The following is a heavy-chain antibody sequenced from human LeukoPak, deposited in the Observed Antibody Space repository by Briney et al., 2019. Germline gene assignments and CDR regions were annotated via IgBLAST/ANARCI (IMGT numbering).Heavy chain of an antibody. CDR3: ARRAVTIAYYYMGV. CDR1: GYTFTGYY. J-gene: IGHJ6*03. V-gene: IGHV1-2*02. D-gene: IGHD4-17*01. CDR2: INPNSGGT. Sequence: GASVKVSCRASGYTFTGYYMHWVPQAPGQGLEWMGWINPNSGGTNYAQKFQGRVTMTRDTSISTAYMELSRLRSDDTAVYYCARRAVTIAYYYMGVWGKGTTVTISS.